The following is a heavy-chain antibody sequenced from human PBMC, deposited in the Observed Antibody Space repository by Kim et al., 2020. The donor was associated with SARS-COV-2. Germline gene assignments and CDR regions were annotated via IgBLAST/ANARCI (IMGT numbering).Heavy chain of an antibody. CDR1: GFTFDDYA. Sequence: GGSLRPSCAASGFTFDDYAMHWVRQAPGKGLEWVSGISWNSGSIGYADSVKGRFTISRDNAKNSLYLQMNSLRAEDTALYYCAKDRSYYYYGMDVWGQGTTVTVSS. V-gene: IGHV3-9*01. J-gene: IGHJ6*02. CDR3: AKDRSYYYYGMDV. CDR2: ISWNSGSI.